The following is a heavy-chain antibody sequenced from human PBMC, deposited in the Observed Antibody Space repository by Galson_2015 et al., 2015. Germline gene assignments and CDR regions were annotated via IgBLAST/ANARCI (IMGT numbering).Heavy chain of an antibody. CDR2: INPNSGAT. CDR3: AKDGSVAGPKPHFDY. D-gene: IGHD6-19*01. J-gene: IGHJ4*02. Sequence: SVKVSCKASGYTFTGYYMHWLRQAPGQGLEWMGWINPNSGATNYAQKFQGWVTMTRDKSISTAYMDISRLLSDDTAMYYCAKDGSVAGPKPHFDYWGQGALVTVSS. V-gene: IGHV1-2*04. CDR1: GYTFTGYY.